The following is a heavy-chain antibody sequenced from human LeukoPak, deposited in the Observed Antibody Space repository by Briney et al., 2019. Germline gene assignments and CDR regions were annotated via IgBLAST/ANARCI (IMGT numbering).Heavy chain of an antibody. J-gene: IGHJ4*02. V-gene: IGHV3-23*01. D-gene: IGHD3-22*01. CDR3: AKRTPYSSGSYYFDY. Sequence: GGSLRPSCEVSGFTFSSYAMSWVRQAPGKGLEWVSAISGSGGTTNYADSVKGRLTISRDNSQNTLYLQMNSLRAEDTAVYYCAKRTPYSSGSYYFDYWGQGTLVTVSS. CDR1: GFTFSSYA. CDR2: ISGSGGTT.